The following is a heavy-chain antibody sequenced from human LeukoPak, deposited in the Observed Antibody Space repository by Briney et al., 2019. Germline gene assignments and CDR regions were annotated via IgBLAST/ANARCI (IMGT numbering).Heavy chain of an antibody. CDR2: IRFDGSNK. Sequence: PGGSLRLSCAASGFTFSSYGMHWVRQAPGRGLEWVTFIRFDGSNKYYADSVKGRFTISRDNSKNTLYLQMNSLRAEDTAMYYCAKNRESSGLYHVDYWGQGTLVTVSS. J-gene: IGHJ4*02. CDR3: AKNRESSGLYHVDY. V-gene: IGHV3-30*02. D-gene: IGHD6-19*01. CDR1: GFTFSSYG.